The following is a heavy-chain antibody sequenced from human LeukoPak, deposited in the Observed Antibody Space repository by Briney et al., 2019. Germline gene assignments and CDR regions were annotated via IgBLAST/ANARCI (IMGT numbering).Heavy chain of an antibody. Sequence: GGSLRLSCAASGFTFNTYATTWVRQAPGKGLDWVSTITRTGSNTFYADSVKGRFTISRDNSNNTLYLQMNSLRVEDTAIYFCAKDMGGRLGPWGQGTLVTVSS. D-gene: IGHD1-26*01. CDR3: AKDMGGRLGP. J-gene: IGHJ5*02. CDR2: ITRTGSNT. CDR1: GFTFNTYA. V-gene: IGHV3-23*01.